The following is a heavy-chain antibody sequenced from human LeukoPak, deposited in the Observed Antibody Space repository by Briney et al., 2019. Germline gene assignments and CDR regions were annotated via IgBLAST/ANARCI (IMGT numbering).Heavy chain of an antibody. CDR2: ISSSNNYI. J-gene: IGHJ3*02. CDR1: GFTFSSYS. D-gene: IGHD4-17*01. V-gene: IGHV3-21*01. Sequence: GGSLRLSCAASGFTFSSYSMNWVRQAPGKGLEWISSISSSNNYIYYADSVKGRFTISRDNAKKSLYLQMNSLRAEDTAVDHCEGGGVTTGDNNAFAIWGQATMVTVTS. CDR3: EGGGVTTGDNNAFAI.